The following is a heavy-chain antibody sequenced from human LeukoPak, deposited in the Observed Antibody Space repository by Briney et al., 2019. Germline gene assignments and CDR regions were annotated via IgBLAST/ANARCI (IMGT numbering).Heavy chain of an antibody. V-gene: IGHV4-39*01. J-gene: IGHJ4*02. D-gene: IGHD6-19*01. CDR3: ASLYSSDWYSDY. Sequence: PSETLSLTCTVSGGSISSSSYYWGWIRQPPGKGLEWIGSLYYSGSTYYNPSLKSRVTISADTSKNQFSLRLSSVTAADTAVYYCASLYSSDWYSDYWGQGTLVTVSS. CDR1: GGSISSSSYY. CDR2: LYYSGST.